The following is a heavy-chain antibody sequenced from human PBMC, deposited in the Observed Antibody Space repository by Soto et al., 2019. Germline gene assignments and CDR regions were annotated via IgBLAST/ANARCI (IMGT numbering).Heavy chain of an antibody. Sequence: GGSLRLSCAASGFTFSSYDMHWVRQATGKGLEWVSAIGTAGDTYYPGSVKGRFTISRENAKNSLYLQMNSLRAGDTAVYYCARGGYCSGGSCSKAPNDAFDIWGQGTMVTVSS. CDR3: ARGGYCSGGSCSKAPNDAFDI. V-gene: IGHV3-13*01. J-gene: IGHJ3*02. CDR2: IGTAGDT. D-gene: IGHD2-15*01. CDR1: GFTFSSYD.